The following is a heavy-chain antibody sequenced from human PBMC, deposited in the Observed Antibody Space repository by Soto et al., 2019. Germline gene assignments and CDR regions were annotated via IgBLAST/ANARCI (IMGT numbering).Heavy chain of an antibody. Sequence: QVQLVQSGAEVKKSGASVKISCKASGYSFTGYYIHWVRQAPGQGFEWMGEISPNSGGTKYAQKFQGRVTMTRETSSTTVYMDLSNLSPDDTAVYYCGKGRSGDVGVFYWGQGTLVTVYS. V-gene: IGHV1-2*02. CDR1: GYSFTGYY. D-gene: IGHD1-26*01. CDR2: ISPNSGGT. CDR3: GKGRSGDVGVFY. J-gene: IGHJ4*02.